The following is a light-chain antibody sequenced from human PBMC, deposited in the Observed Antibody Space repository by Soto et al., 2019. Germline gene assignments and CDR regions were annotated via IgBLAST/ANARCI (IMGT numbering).Light chain of an antibody. CDR1: SSDVGGSNF. Sequence: QSALTQPASVSASPGQSITISCTGTSSDVGGSNFVSWYQQHPGKPPKLIIYDVATRPSGVSNRFSGSKSGSTASLIISRLQTEDEADDYCSSYTSSSTHVFGTGTKVTVL. J-gene: IGLJ1*01. V-gene: IGLV2-14*03. CDR3: SSYTSSSTHV. CDR2: DVA.